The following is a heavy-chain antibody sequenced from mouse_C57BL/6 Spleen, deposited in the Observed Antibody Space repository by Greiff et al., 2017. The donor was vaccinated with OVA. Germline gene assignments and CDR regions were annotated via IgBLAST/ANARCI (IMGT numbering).Heavy chain of an antibody. CDR3: ARSGGYYYGSSYDWYFDV. Sequence: VQLQQSGAELVKPGASVKISCKASGYAFSSYWMNWVKQRPGKGLEWIGQIYPGDGDTNYNGKFKGKATLTADKSSSTAYMQLSSLTSEDAAVYFCARSGGYYYGSSYDWYFDVWGTGTTVTVSS. CDR2: IYPGDGDT. CDR1: GYAFSSYW. D-gene: IGHD1-1*01. J-gene: IGHJ1*03. V-gene: IGHV1-80*01.